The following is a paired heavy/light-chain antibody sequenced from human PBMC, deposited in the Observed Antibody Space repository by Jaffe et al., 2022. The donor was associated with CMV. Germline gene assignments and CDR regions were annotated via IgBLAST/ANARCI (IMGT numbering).Heavy chain of an antibody. CDR1: DFDFTDYW. CDR3: ARSPSMIRESIFDP. D-gene: IGHD3-10*01. J-gene: IGHJ5*02. V-gene: IGHV5-51*01. Sequence: EVQLVQSGAEVKKPGESLKISCKGLDFDFTDYWIGWVRQTSGKGLEWMGVIYPRDSDARYSPSFEGHVTISADKSINTAYLQWSSLKPSDTGIYYCARSPSMIRESIFDPWGQGTLVTVSS. CDR2: IYPRDSDA.
Light chain of an antibody. V-gene: IGKV3-20*01. CDR3: QQYGSAPWT. J-gene: IGKJ1*01. CDR1: QSVSTS. CDR2: GAS. Sequence: EIVLTQSPGTLSLSPGERATLSCRATQSVSTSLAWYQQKPGQAPRLLMYGASARAIGIPDRFSGSGSGTDFILTVSRLEPDDFAVYYCQQYGSAPWTFGQGTKVEI.